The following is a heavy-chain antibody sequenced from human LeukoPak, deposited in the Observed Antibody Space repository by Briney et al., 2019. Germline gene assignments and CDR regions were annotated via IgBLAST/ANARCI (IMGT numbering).Heavy chain of an antibody. CDR2: INPNSGGT. CDR3: ARDQLTLYNWFDP. Sequence: ASVKVSCKASGYTFTGYYMHWVRQAPGQGLEWMGWINPNSGGTNYAQKFQGRVTMTRDTSISTACMELSRLRSDDTAVYYCARDQLTLYNWFDPWGQGTLVTVSS. CDR1: GYTFTGYY. V-gene: IGHV1-2*02. D-gene: IGHD1-1*01. J-gene: IGHJ5*02.